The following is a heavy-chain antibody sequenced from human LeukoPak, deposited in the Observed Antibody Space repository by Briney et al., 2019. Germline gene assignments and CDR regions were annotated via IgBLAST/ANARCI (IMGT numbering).Heavy chain of an antibody. CDR2: ISAYNGNT. V-gene: IGHV1-18*01. CDR3: ARALSSGWSFYRFDP. CDR1: GYTFTSYG. Sequence: ASVKVSCKASGYTFTSYGICWVRQAPGQGLEWMGWISAYNGNTNYAQKLQGRVTMTTDTSTSTAYMELRSLRSDDTAVYYCARALSSGWSFYRFDPWGQGTLVTVSS. J-gene: IGHJ5*02. D-gene: IGHD6-19*01.